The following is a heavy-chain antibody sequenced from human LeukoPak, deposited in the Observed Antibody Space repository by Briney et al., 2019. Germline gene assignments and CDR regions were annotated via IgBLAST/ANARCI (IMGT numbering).Heavy chain of an antibody. CDR1: GFSFDDYA. J-gene: IGHJ4*02. CDR3: ARSPYSSSLGTFFDY. D-gene: IGHD6-6*01. CDR2: ISWNSGRL. Sequence: PGRSLRLSCAASGFSFDDYAMHWVRQGPGKGLEWVSGISWNSGRLSYADSVKGRFTISRDNAKNSLYLQMNSRRAEDMALYYCARSPYSSSLGTFFDYWGQGTLVTVSS. V-gene: IGHV3-9*03.